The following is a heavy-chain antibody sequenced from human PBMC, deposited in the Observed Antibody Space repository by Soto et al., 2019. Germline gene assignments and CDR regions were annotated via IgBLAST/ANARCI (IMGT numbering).Heavy chain of an antibody. J-gene: IGHJ6*02. D-gene: IGHD6-6*01. CDR3: ARDTHDSSSFVSLDYYYYGMDV. CDR1: GYTFTSYY. Sequence: ASVKVSCKASGYTFTSYYMHWVRQAPGQGLEWMGVISPSGGSTSYAQKFQGRVTMTRDTSTSTVYMELSSLRSEDTAVYYCARDTHDSSSFVSLDYYYYGMDVWGQGTTVTVSS. CDR2: ISPSGGST. V-gene: IGHV1-46*01.